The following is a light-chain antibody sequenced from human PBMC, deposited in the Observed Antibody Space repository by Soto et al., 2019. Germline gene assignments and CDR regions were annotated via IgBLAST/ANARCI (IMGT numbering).Light chain of an antibody. CDR2: AAS. CDR3: QQSYSTPPT. CDR1: QSISTF. V-gene: IGKV1-39*01. Sequence: DIQMTQSPSSLSASVGDRVTITCRASQSISTFLNWYQQKPGKAPKLLIFAASSLQSGVPSRFSGSGSGTDFTLNISSLQPEDFATYYCQQSYSTPPTFGQGTNVEIK. J-gene: IGKJ1*01.